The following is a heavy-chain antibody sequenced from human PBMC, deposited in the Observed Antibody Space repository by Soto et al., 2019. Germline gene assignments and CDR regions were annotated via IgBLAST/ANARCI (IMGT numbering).Heavy chain of an antibody. V-gene: IGHV3-23*01. CDR3: AKDWHGSGSYSLPWLDP. Sequence: RLSCAASGFTFSSYAMSWVRQAPGKGLEWVSAISGSGGSTYYADSVKGRFTISRDNSKNTLYLQMNSLRAEDTAVYYCAKDWHGSGSYSLPWLDPWGPGTLVTVYS. CDR2: ISGSGGST. CDR1: GFTFSSYA. D-gene: IGHD3-10*01. J-gene: IGHJ5*02.